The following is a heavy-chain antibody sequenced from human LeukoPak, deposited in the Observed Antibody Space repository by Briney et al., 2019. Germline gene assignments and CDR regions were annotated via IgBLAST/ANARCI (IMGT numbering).Heavy chain of an antibody. D-gene: IGHD1-26*01. CDR3: ARAGEGATRKYYYYGMDV. CDR1: GFTVSSNY. CDR2: IYSGGST. Sequence: PGGSLRLSCAAPGFTVSSNYMSWVRQAPGKGLEWVSVIYSGGSTYYADSVKGRFTISRDNSKNTLYLQMNSLRAEDTAVYYCARAGEGATRKYYYYGMDVWGQGTTVTVSS. J-gene: IGHJ6*02. V-gene: IGHV3-53*01.